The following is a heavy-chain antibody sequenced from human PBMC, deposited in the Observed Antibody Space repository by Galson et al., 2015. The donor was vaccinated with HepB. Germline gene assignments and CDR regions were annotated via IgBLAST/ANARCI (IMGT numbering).Heavy chain of an antibody. CDR2: IIPIFDTA. CDR1: GGTFSSHA. J-gene: IGHJ2*01. CDR3: ARGGQWLGTYWHLGL. D-gene: IGHD6-19*01. Sequence: SVKVSCKASGGTFSSHAISWGRQAPGQGLEWMGGIIPIFDTANYAQKFQGRVTLTADKSTSTAFMELSSLKSEDTAVYYCARGGQWLGTYWHLGLWGRGTLVTVSS. V-gene: IGHV1-69*06.